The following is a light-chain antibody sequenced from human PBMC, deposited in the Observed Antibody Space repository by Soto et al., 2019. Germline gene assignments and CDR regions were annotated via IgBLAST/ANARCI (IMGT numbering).Light chain of an antibody. J-gene: IGKJ1*01. CDR2: WAS. CDR1: QSILYSSNNKNY. CDR3: QQYYDVPQN. Sequence: DIVMTQSPESLAVSLGERATINCKSSQSILYSSNNKNYLAWYQQKPAQPPKLLIYWASTRESGVPERFSGSGSGTDFTLTISSLQAEDVAVYYCQQYYDVPQNFGQGNKVEIK. V-gene: IGKV4-1*01.